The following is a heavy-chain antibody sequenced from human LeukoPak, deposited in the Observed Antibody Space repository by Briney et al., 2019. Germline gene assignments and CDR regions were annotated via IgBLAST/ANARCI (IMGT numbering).Heavy chain of an antibody. V-gene: IGHV3-7*03. CDR3: ARDYYGSGSYL. CDR1: GFTFSSYW. J-gene: IGHJ3*01. D-gene: IGHD3-10*01. CDR2: IKQDGSEK. Sequence: GGSLRLSCAAPGFTFSSYWMSRVRQAPGKGLEWVANIKQDGSEKYYVDSVKGRFTISRDNAKNSLYLQMNSLRAEDTAVYYCARDYYGSGSYLWGQGTMVTVSS.